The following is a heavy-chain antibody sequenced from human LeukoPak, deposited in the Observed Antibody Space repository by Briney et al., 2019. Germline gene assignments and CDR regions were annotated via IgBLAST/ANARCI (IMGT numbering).Heavy chain of an antibody. J-gene: IGHJ4*02. CDR1: GFTFSSNG. D-gene: IGHD1-26*01. Sequence: PGGSLRLSCAASGFTFSSNGMHWVRQAPGKGLEWVAVIWFDGSKKYYADSVKGRFTISRDNSKNTLYMQMDSLRADDTAVYYCARMSGSHLDYWGQGTLVTASS. CDR2: IWFDGSKK. CDR3: ARMSGSHLDY. V-gene: IGHV3-33*01.